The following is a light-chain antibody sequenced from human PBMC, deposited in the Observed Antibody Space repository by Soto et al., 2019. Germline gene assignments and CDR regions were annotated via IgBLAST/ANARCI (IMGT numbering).Light chain of an antibody. J-gene: IGKJ4*01. CDR1: QTISSW. V-gene: IGKV1-5*01. CDR2: DAS. CDR3: QRHCNYPLT. Sequence: HMTQSPATLSEFGEDRVTIPCRASQTISSWLAWYQQKPGKAPKLLIYDASSLESGVPSRFSGSGSGTEFTLTFCSLQVDACATYYCQRHCNYPLTFGGGTRVEIK.